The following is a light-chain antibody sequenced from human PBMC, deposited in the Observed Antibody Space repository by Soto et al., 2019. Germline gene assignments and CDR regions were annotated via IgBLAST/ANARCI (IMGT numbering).Light chain of an antibody. CDR2: DVR. CDR3: SSYPSTNTVI. V-gene: IGLV2-14*03. Sequence: QSALTQPASVSGSPGRSITISCTGTSSDVADYNYVSWYQQPPGKAPKLIIYDVRNRPSGVSSRFSGSKSGNTASLTISGLQAEDEADYYCSSYPSTNTVIFGGGTKLTVL. J-gene: IGLJ2*01. CDR1: SSDVADYNY.